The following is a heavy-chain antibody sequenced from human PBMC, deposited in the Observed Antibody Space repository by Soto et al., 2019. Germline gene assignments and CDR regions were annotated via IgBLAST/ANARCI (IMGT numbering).Heavy chain of an antibody. J-gene: IGHJ5*02. CDR2: ISGSGGST. V-gene: IGHV3-23*01. Sequence: EVQLLESGGGLVQPGGSLRLSCAASGFTFSSYAMSWVRQAPGKGLEWVSAISGSGGSTYYADSVKGRFTISRDNSKNTLYLQMNSLRAEDTAVDYCAKDLSAIFGVVTTNWFDPWGQGTLVTVS. CDR1: GFTFSSYA. CDR3: AKDLSAIFGVVTTNWFDP. D-gene: IGHD3-3*01.